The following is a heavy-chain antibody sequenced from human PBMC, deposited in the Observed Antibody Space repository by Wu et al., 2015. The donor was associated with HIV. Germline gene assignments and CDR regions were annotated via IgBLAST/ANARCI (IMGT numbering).Heavy chain of an antibody. CDR2: IIPLTGTS. CDR3: ARGSIKEMTTASYYYYVMDV. J-gene: IGHJ6*02. CDR1: GGTFNNCA. V-gene: IGHV1-69*04. D-gene: IGHD3-16*01. Sequence: QVHLVQSGTEVKKPGSSVKVSCRTSGGTFNNCAITWVRQAPGQGLEWMGRIIPLTGTSNFAQNFQGRVTLSADKPTATIYMELSGLRSEDTAVYYCARGSIKEMTTASYYYYVMDVWGQGTTVTVSS.